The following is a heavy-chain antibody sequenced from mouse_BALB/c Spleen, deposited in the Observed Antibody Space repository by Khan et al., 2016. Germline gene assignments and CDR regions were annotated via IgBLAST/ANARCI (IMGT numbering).Heavy chain of an antibody. D-gene: IGHD2-14*01. J-gene: IGHJ3*01. CDR2: IWAGGST. CDR3: ARDENYRYYGFAY. CDR1: GFSLTHYG. V-gene: IGHV2-9*02. Sequence: QIQLVQSGPGLVAPSQSLSITCTVSGFSLTHYGVHWVRQPPGKGLEWLGIIWAGGSTNYNSALMSRLSISKDNSKSQVSLKMHRLQTDATAMYDCARDENYRYYGFAYWGQGTLFTVSA.